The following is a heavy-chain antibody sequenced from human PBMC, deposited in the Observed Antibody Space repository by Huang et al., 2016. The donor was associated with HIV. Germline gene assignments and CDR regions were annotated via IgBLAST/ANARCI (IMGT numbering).Heavy chain of an antibody. CDR3: ARDWGWLRLDLTFDY. D-gene: IGHD5-12*01. CDR1: GFTFSSFA. V-gene: IGHV3-30-3*01. CDR2: ISYDGSNK. Sequence: QVQLVESGGDVVQPGRSLRLSCAASGFTFSSFAMHWVRQAPGTGLEWVAVISYDGSNKYYADSVKGRFTISRDNSKNTLYLQMNSLRAEDTAVYYCARDWGWLRLDLTFDYWGQGALVTVSS. J-gene: IGHJ4*02.